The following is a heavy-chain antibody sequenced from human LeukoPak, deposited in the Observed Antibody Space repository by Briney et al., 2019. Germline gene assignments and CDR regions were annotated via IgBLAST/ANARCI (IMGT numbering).Heavy chain of an antibody. CDR2: IYYSGST. J-gene: IGHJ4*02. Sequence: SETLSLTCTVSGGSISSYYWGWIRQPPGKGLEWIGNIYYSGSTYYNPSLKSRVTISVDTSKNQFSLKVSSVTAADTAVYYCAGPYSSSSVADYWGQGTLVTVSS. CDR3: AGPYSSSSVADY. V-gene: IGHV4-39*01. D-gene: IGHD6-6*01. CDR1: GGSISSYY.